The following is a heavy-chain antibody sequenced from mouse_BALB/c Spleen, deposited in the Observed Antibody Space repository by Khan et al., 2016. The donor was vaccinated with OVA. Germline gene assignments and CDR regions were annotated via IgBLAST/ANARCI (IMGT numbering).Heavy chain of an antibody. D-gene: IGHD4-1*01. CDR3: ASELGRYYALDY. Sequence: EVKLEESGPGLVKPSQSLSLTCTVTGYSITSDYAWNWIRQFPGNKLEWMGYISYSGSTTYNPSLKSRISLTPDTSTDQFFLQLKSVTSEDTATYYCASELGRYYALDYWGQGTSVTVSA. CDR1: GYSITSDYA. V-gene: IGHV3-2*02. J-gene: IGHJ4*01. CDR2: ISYSGST.